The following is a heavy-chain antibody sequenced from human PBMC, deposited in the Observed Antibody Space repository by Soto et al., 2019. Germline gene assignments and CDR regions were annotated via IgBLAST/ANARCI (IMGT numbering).Heavy chain of an antibody. CDR1: GFTFSSYA. V-gene: IGHV3-23*01. J-gene: IGHJ4*02. CDR2: ISGSGGST. Sequence: GGSLRLSCAASGFTFSSYAMSWVRQAPGKGLEWVSAISGSGGSTYYADSVKGRFTISRDNSKNTLYLQMNSLRAEDTAVYYCAKDVYCSSTSCYTGYYFDYWGQGTLVTVSS. CDR3: AKDVYCSSTSCYTGYYFDY. D-gene: IGHD2-2*01.